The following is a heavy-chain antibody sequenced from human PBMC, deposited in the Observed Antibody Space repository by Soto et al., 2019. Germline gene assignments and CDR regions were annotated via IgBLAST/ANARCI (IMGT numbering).Heavy chain of an antibody. J-gene: IGHJ4*02. CDR2: INQDGSEI. Sequence: EVQLVESGGGLVQPGGSLRLSCVASGFTFSSEYMSWVRQAPGKGLEWVGNINQDGSEIYYLDSVKGRFTISRDNAKKSVFLQMNSLRAVDTAVYYCATIAAVRFDYWGQGTLVTVSS. CDR1: GFTFSSEY. CDR3: ATIAAVRFDY. V-gene: IGHV3-7*02. D-gene: IGHD6-13*01.